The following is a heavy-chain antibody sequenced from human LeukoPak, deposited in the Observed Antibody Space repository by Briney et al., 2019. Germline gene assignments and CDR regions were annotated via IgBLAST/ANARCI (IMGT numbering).Heavy chain of an antibody. CDR2: IHYSGIT. V-gene: IGHV4-59*01. CDR1: GDSISRNY. Sequence: SETLSLTCTVSGDSISRNYWRWIRQPPGKGLEWIGDIHYSGITKYDPSLKSRVTMSVDTSKNQFSLKLGSVTAADTAVYYCARVQNPTWGPCSGGSCQASYFDSWGQGTLVAVSS. D-gene: IGHD2-15*01. J-gene: IGHJ4*02. CDR3: ARVQNPTWGPCSGGSCQASYFDS.